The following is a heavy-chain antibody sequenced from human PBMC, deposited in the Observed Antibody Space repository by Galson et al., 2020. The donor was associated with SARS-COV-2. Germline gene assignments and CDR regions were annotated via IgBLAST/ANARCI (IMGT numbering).Heavy chain of an antibody. J-gene: IGHJ4*02. V-gene: IGHV3-23*01. CDR2: ISVSGFST. Sequence: GGSLRLSCAASGFTFTNYAMNWVRQAPGKGLEWVSAISVSGFSTYYADSVKGRFTISRDNSKNTLYLQMNSLRVKDTAIYYCAKDYAVPYLFDYWGQGTLVTVSS. CDR3: AKDYAVPYLFDY. D-gene: IGHD2-21*01. CDR1: GFTFTNYA.